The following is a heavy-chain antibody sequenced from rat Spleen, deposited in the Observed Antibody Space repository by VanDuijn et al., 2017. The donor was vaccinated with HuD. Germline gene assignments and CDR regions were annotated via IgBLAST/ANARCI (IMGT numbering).Heavy chain of an antibody. V-gene: IGHV5-7*01. J-gene: IGHJ2*01. CDR2: INYDGSST. Sequence: EVQLVESGGGLVQPGRSLKLSCAASGFTFSDYNMAWVRQAPKKGLEWVSTINYDGSSTYYLDSVKGRFTVSRDSAKTTLFLQMDSLRSEDTATYYCARQGVSAYDGTYYYYFDYWGQGVMVTVSS. D-gene: IGHD1-12*02. CDR1: GFTFSDYN. CDR3: ARQGVSAYDGTYYYYFDY.